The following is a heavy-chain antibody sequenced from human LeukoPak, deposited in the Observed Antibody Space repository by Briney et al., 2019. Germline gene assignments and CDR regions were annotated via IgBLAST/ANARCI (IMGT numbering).Heavy chain of an antibody. CDR2: IYHSGST. CDR1: GYSISSGYY. Sequence: SETLSLTCDVSGYSISSGYYWGWIRQPPGKGLQWIGSIYHSGSTYYNPSLKSRVTISVDTSKNQFSLKLSSVTAADTAVYYCATEQYGREQGGYSYGYPTRTWGQGTLVTVSS. CDR3: ATEQYGREQGGYSYGYPTRT. V-gene: IGHV4-38-2*01. J-gene: IGHJ5*02. D-gene: IGHD5-18*01.